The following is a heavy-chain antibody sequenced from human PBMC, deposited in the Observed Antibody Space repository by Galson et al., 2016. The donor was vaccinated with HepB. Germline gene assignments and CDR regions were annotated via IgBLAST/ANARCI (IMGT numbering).Heavy chain of an antibody. CDR2: ISYHGSNK. V-gene: IGHV3-30*04. CDR1: GFSFSSSA. CDR3: ARDGYYYGSGSYGAATY. J-gene: IGHJ4*02. D-gene: IGHD3-10*01. Sequence: SLRLSCAASGFSFSSSAMHWVRQAPGKGLEWVAVISYHGSNKYYVDSEKGRFTISRDNSKNTLYLQMNSLRVEDTAMYYCARDGYYYGSGSYGAATYWGQGTPVTVSS.